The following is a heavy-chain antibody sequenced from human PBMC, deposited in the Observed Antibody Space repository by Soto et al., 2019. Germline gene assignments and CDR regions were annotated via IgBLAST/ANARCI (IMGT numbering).Heavy chain of an antibody. Sequence: QVQLEQSGAEVKKPGASVKVSCKASGYTFSSYGFSWMRQAPGQGLEWMGWIYIDDTKYAQNFQGRVTMTTDTSTSTVYMELRSLRPDDTALYYCARDRDWNLDYWGQGTLVTVSS. CDR3: ARDRDWNLDY. D-gene: IGHD1-1*01. CDR2: IYIDDT. V-gene: IGHV1-18*01. CDR1: GYTFSSYG. J-gene: IGHJ4*02.